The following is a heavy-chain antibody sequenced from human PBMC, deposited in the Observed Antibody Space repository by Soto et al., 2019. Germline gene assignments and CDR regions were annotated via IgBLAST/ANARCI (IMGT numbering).Heavy chain of an antibody. J-gene: IGHJ2*01. V-gene: IGHV1-3*01. D-gene: IGHD4-17*01. CDR1: GYSFANYV. Sequence: TSVKVSCKASGYSFANYVIYWVRQAPGQRLEWMGWINAGNGNTKYSQKFQGRVTITRDTSATTAYMELSSLRSEDTAVYYCARVGTTVTTYWYFDLWGRGTLVTVSS. CDR3: ARVGTTVTTYWYFDL. CDR2: INAGNGNT.